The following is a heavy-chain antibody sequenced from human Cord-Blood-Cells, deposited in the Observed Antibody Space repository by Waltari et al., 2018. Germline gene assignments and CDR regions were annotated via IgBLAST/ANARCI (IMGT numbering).Heavy chain of an antibody. CDR2: TYYRSKWYN. CDR3: ARDHAPLFGGSYPFDY. CDR1: GDSAPSNSAA. J-gene: IGHJ4*02. V-gene: IGHV6-1*01. Sequence: QVQLQQSGPGLVKPSQTLPLTCAISGDSAPSNSAAWNWIRQSPSIGLEWLGRTYYRSKWYNDYAVSVKSRITINPDTSKNQFSLQLNSVTPEDTAVYYCARDHAPLFGGSYPFDYWGQGTLVTVSS. D-gene: IGHD3-3*01.